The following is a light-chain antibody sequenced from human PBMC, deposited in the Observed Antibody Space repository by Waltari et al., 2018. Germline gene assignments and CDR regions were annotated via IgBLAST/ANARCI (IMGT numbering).Light chain of an antibody. J-gene: IGKJ1*01. V-gene: IGKV3-11*01. CDR2: DAS. CDR3: YQRSNWPPT. CDR1: QGVSDY. Sequence: EFLLTQSPATLYLSPGERATLSCRASQGVSDYLAWYQQKPGQVPRLLIYDASRRATGIPARFSGSGSGTDFTLTINNLEPEDFAVYYCYQRSNWPPTFGQGTTVEFK.